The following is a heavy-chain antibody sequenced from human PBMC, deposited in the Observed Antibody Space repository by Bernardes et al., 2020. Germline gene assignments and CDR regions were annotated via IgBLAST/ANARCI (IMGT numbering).Heavy chain of an antibody. Sequence: GGSLRLSCAASGFTVSSTYMSWVRQAPGKGLEWVSVIYTGGGTFYADSVKGRFTISRDNSKNTLYLQMNSLRAEDTAVYYCAKTHYTGYSSSWPDYWGQGTLVTVSS. CDR1: GFTVSSTY. J-gene: IGHJ4*02. V-gene: IGHV3-53*01. CDR2: IYTGGGT. CDR3: AKTHYTGYSSSWPDY. D-gene: IGHD6-13*01.